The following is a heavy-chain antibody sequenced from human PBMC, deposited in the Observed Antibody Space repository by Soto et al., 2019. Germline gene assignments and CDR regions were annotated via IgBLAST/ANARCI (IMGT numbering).Heavy chain of an antibody. CDR3: ARRSSGWYFDY. Sequence: EVQLLESGGGLVQPGGSLRLSCAASGFTFSSYAMSWVRQAPGKGLEWVSAISGSGGSTYYADSVKGRFTISRDNFKNTLYLQMNSLRAEDTGVYYCARRSSGWYFDYWGQGTLVTVSS. V-gene: IGHV3-23*01. CDR1: GFTFSSYA. CDR2: ISGSGGST. D-gene: IGHD6-19*01. J-gene: IGHJ4*02.